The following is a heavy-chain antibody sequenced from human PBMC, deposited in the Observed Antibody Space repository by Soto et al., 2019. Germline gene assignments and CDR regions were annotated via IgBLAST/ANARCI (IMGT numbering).Heavy chain of an antibody. V-gene: IGHV4-39*07. CDR2: IYYSGST. J-gene: IGHJ4*02. D-gene: IGHD6-13*01. Sequence: SETLSLTCTVSGGSISSSSYYWGWIRRPPGKGLEWIGSIYYSGSTYYNPSLKSRVTISVDTSKNQFSLKLSSVTAADTAVYYCARALAAAGTRYFDYWGQGTLVTVSS. CDR1: GGSISSSSYY. CDR3: ARALAAAGTRYFDY.